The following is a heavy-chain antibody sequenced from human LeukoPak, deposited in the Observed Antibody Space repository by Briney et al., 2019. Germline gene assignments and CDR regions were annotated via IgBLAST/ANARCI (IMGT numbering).Heavy chain of an antibody. V-gene: IGHV1-18*01. CDR1: GYTFTSYG. J-gene: IGHJ6*02. CDR2: ISAYNGST. CDR3: ARDRGYYDSSGFLFRYYGMDV. Sequence: GASVKVSCKASGYTFTSYGISWVRQAPGQGLEWMGWISAYNGSTNYAQKLQGRVTMTTGTSTSTAYMELRSLRSDDTAVYYCARDRGYYDSSGFLFRYYGMDVWGQGTTVTVSS. D-gene: IGHD3-22*01.